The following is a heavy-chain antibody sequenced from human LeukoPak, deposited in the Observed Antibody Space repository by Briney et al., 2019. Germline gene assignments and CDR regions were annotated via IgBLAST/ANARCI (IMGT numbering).Heavy chain of an antibody. CDR2: IYHSGST. CDR3: ARGDTAMVYVPLGGNDY. D-gene: IGHD5-18*01. Sequence: SETLSLTCTVSGYSISSGYYWGWIRQPPGKGLEWIGSIYHSGSTYYNPSLKSRVTISVDTSKNQFSLKLSSVTAADTAVYYCARGDTAMVYVPLGGNDYWGQGTLVTVSS. V-gene: IGHV4-38-2*02. J-gene: IGHJ4*02. CDR1: GYSISSGYY.